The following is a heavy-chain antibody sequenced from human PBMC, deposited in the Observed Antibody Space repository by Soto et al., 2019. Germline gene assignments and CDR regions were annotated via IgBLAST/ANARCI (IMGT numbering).Heavy chain of an antibody. D-gene: IGHD1-1*01. CDR3: AKDPKATGTHY. CDR2: ITYDGSNK. V-gene: IGHV3-30*18. CDR1: VFIIISYG. Sequence: PGGSLRLSCAASVFIIISYGMHWVRQAPGKGLEWVAVITYDGSNKYYADSVKGRFSISRDNSRNRLYLQMYSLRPEDTAVYYCAKDPKATGTHYWGRGTLVTVSS. J-gene: IGHJ4*02.